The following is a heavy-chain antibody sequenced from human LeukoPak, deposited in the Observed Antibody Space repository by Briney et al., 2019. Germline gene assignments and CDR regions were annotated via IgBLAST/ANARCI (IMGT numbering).Heavy chain of an antibody. J-gene: IGHJ5*02. D-gene: IGHD3-10*01. Sequence: SETLSLTCSVSGGSVRSGSYYWSWIRQPPGKGLEWLGYIYYSGNTSYKPSLKSRATISVDTSKNQYFLKLSSVTAADTAVYYCARGFSHYYGSGPNWFDPWGQGTLVTVSS. CDR1: GGSVRSGSYY. CDR2: IYYSGNT. V-gene: IGHV4-61*01. CDR3: ARGFSHYYGSGPNWFDP.